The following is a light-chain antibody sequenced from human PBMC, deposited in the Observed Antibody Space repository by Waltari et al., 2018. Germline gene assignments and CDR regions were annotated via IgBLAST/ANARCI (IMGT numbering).Light chain of an antibody. V-gene: IGLV2-14*03. Sequence: QSALTQPASVSGSPGQSITISCTGTSSAIGAYNFVSWYHKHPGKAPKVMIYDFNIRPPGVSSRFSGSKSVNTASLTISGLQAEDEADYYCSSYTTGSTRYVFGSGTKVTVL. CDR2: DFN. CDR3: SSYTTGSTRYV. J-gene: IGLJ1*01. CDR1: SSAIGAYNF.